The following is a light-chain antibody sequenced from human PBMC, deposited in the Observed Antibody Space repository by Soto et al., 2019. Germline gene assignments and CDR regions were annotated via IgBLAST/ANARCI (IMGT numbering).Light chain of an antibody. J-gene: IGKJ4*01. CDR2: DTS. CDR3: PPYNNWPLT. CDR1: QGIGDT. Sequence: IVWMQFSGTPSLLPRERATLSCRCSQGIGDTLAWYQHKPGQTPRLLIYDTSTRATGVPARFSGSRSGPEFTRTINSLQSEGLAIYYCPPYNNWPLTFGGGTNVEIK. V-gene: IGKV3-15*01.